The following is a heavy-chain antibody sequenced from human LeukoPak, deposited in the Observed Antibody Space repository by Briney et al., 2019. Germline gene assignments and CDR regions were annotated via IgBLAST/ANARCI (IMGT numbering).Heavy chain of an antibody. CDR2: INSDGSST. CDR3: ASDTVDTALGIDY. Sequence: GGSLRLSCAASGFTFSRLWMHWVRQAPGKGLVWVSRINSDGSSTSYADSVKGRFTISRDNGKNTLYLQMNSLRAEDTAVYYCASDTVDTALGIDYWGQGTLVTVSS. J-gene: IGHJ4*02. V-gene: IGHV3-74*01. D-gene: IGHD5-18*01. CDR1: GFTFSRLW.